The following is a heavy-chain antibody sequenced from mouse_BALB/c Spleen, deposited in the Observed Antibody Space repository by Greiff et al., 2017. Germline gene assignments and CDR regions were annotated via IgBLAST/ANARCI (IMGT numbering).Heavy chain of an antibody. CDR3: ARGYGNYVAY. V-gene: IGHV1S81*02. J-gene: IGHJ3*01. D-gene: IGHD2-10*02. CDR1: GYTFTSYW. CDR2: INPSNGRT. Sequence: VQLQQPGAELVKPGASVKLSCKASGYTFTSYWMHWVKQRPGQGLEWIGEINPSNGRTNYNEKFKSKATLTVDKSSSTAYMQLSSLTSEDSAVYYCARGYGNYVAYWGQGTLVTVSA.